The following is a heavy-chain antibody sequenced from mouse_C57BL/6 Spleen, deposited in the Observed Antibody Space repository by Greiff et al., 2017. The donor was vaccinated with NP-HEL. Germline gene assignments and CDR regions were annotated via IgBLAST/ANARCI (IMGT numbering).Heavy chain of an antibody. V-gene: IGHV1-69*01. Sequence: VQLQQPGAELVMPGASVKLSCKASGYTFTSYWMHWVKQRPGQGLEWIGEIDPSDSYPNYNQKFKGKSTLTVDKSSSTAYMQLSSLTSEDSAVYYCAREDYGSTLFAYWGQGTLVTVSA. J-gene: IGHJ3*01. CDR2: IDPSDSYP. CDR1: GYTFTSYW. D-gene: IGHD1-1*01. CDR3: AREDYGSTLFAY.